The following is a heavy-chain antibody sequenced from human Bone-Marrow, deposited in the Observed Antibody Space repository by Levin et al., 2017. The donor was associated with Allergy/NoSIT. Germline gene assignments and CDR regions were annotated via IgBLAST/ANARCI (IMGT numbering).Heavy chain of an antibody. CDR3: AKDGLRFGELLLDPYYFAS. CDR1: GFTFTSFA. CDR2: ISYDGATT. J-gene: IGHJ4*02. Sequence: SCAASGFTFTSFAMHWVRQAPGKGLEWLAIISYDGATTFYADSVQGRFTISRDNSNNLVFLQLNSLSAEDTAVYFCAKDGLRFGELLLDPYYFASWGQGTLLTVSS. D-gene: IGHD3-10*01. V-gene: IGHV3-30-3*01.